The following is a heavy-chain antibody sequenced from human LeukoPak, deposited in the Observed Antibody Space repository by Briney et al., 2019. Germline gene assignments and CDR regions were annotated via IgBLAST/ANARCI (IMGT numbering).Heavy chain of an antibody. D-gene: IGHD6-13*01. J-gene: IGHJ5*02. Sequence: SETLSLTCAVSGHSIRSNFFCGWIRQPPAKGLEWIGSIRDGGNTYYNPSLKSRVSMSLDPSNNEFSLKLTSVTAADTAVYYCARGADTSSWHWFDPWGQGTLVIV. CDR3: ARGADTSSWHWFDP. CDR2: IRDGGNT. V-gene: IGHV4-38-2*01. CDR1: GHSIRSNFF.